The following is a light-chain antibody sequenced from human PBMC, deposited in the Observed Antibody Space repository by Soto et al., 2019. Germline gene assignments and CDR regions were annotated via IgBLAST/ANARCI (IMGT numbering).Light chain of an antibody. V-gene: IGKV1-5*03. CDR3: QQYNSYTFT. CDR2: KAS. J-gene: IGKJ3*01. Sequence: DIQITHSPSTLSASVGDRVTITCRASQSISSWLAWYQQKPGKAPKLLIYKASSLESGVPSRFSGSGSGTEFTLTISSLQPDDFATYYCQQYNSYTFTFGPGTKVDNK. CDR1: QSISSW.